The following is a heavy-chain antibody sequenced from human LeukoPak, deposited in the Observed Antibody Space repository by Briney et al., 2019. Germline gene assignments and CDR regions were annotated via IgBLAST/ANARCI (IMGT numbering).Heavy chain of an antibody. CDR2: ITSSGGNT. CDR1: GFTFSSYA. V-gene: IGHV3-23*01. Sequence: GGSLRLSCAASGFTFSSYAMTWVRQAPGKGLEWVSTITSSGGNTYYADSVRGRFTISRDNSKNTLYLQMNSLRAEDTAIYYCANPLVRSSWLLDYWGRGTLVTVSA. J-gene: IGHJ4*02. CDR3: ANPLVRSSWLLDY. D-gene: IGHD6-13*01.